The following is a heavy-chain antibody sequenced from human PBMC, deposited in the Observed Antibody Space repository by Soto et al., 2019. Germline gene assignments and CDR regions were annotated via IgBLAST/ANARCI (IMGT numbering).Heavy chain of an antibody. CDR3: ARVSATGTRWFDP. CDR1: GGSIISGAYY. Sequence: SETLSLTCAVSGGSIISGAYYWSWVRQPPGKGLEWIGYIHHNGNSYNNPSLKSRVNISLDTSKNQFSLNLTSVTAADTAVYYCARVSATGTRWFDPWGPGTQVTVSS. J-gene: IGHJ5*02. D-gene: IGHD6-13*01. CDR2: IHHNGNS. V-gene: IGHV4-31*11.